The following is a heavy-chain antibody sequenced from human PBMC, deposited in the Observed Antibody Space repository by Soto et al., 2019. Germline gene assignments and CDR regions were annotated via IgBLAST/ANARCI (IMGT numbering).Heavy chain of an antibody. CDR3: AKDSVYCSSTSCPFDY. CDR1: GFTFSSYA. V-gene: IGHV3-23*01. D-gene: IGHD2-2*01. CDR2: ISGSGGST. Sequence: GSLRLSCAASGFTFSSYAISWVRQAPGKGLEWVSAISGSGGSTYYADSVKGRFTISRDNSKNTLYLQMNSLRAEDTAVYYCAKDSVYCSSTSCPFDYWGQGTLVTVSS. J-gene: IGHJ4*02.